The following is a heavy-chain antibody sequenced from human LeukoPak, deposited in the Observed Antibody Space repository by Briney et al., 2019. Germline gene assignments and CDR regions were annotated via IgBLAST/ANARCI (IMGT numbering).Heavy chain of an antibody. CDR1: GGSISSGSYY. Sequence: SETLSLTCTVSGGSISSGSYYWSWIRQPAGKGLEWIGRIYTSGSTNYNPSLKSRVTISVDTSKNQISLKLSSVTAADTAVYYCASWAVTQDAFDIWGQGTLVTVSS. CDR2: IYTSGST. J-gene: IGHJ4*02. D-gene: IGHD4-17*01. CDR3: ASWAVTQDAFDI. V-gene: IGHV4-61*02.